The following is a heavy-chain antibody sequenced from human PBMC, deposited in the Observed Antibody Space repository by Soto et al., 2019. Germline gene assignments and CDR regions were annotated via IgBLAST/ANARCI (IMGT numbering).Heavy chain of an antibody. CDR3: AKGYSNGWDTPPHAEYFHL. CDR1: GFTFSSYG. D-gene: IGHD6-19*01. J-gene: IGHJ1*01. Sequence: QVQLVESGGGVVQPGRSLRLSCAASGFTFSSYGMHWVRQAPGKGLEWVALISYDGNNKYYADSVKGRFTISRDNSKNTIYQKMNSRRAEDTAVYYCAKGYSNGWDTPPHAEYFHLWGQGTLVTVSS. V-gene: IGHV3-30*18. CDR2: ISYDGNNK.